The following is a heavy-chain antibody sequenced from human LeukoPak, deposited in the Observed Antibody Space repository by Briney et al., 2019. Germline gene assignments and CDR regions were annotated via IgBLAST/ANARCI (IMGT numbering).Heavy chain of an antibody. D-gene: IGHD3-10*01. V-gene: IGHV4-39*01. J-gene: IGHJ4*02. Sequence: SETLSPTCTVSGGSISSSSYYWGWIRQPPGKGLEWIGSIYYSGSTYYNPSLKSRVTISVDTSKNQFSLKLSSVTAADTAVYYCARQGFGELSAEYWGQGTLVTVSS. CDR3: ARQGFGELSAEY. CDR1: GGSISSSSYY. CDR2: IYYSGST.